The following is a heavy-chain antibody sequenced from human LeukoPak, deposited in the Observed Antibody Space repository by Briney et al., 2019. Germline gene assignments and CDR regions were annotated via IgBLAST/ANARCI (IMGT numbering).Heavy chain of an antibody. Sequence: GGSLRLSCAASGFTFSSYAVSWVRQAPGKGLEWVSGIGGSGSNTYYADSVQGRFTISRDNSKDTVSLQLNSLRADDTAVYYCVPARSFDSTHYFDHWGQGTLVTVSS. CDR1: GFTFSSYA. CDR2: IGGSGSNT. J-gene: IGHJ4*02. CDR3: VPARSFDSTHYFDH. D-gene: IGHD3-9*01. V-gene: IGHV3-23*01.